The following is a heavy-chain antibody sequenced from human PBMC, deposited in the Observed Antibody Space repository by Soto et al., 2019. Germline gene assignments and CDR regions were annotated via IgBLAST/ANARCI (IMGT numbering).Heavy chain of an antibody. J-gene: IGHJ6*02. CDR2: IYHGGST. Sequence: ETLSLTCAVSGGSISSANWWTWVRQPPGKGLEWIGEIYHGGSTSYNPSLKSRVTLSLDKFKNHFSLNLTSVTAADTAVYYCARLSFSYGVDVWGQGTTVTVSS. CDR3: ARLSFSYGVDV. CDR1: GGSISSANW. V-gene: IGHV4-4*02.